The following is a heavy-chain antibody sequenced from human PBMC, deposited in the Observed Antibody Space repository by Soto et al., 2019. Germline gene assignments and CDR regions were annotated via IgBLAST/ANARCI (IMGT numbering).Heavy chain of an antibody. J-gene: IGHJ6*02. CDR1: GYTFSNDG. Sequence: ASVKVSCKASGYTFSNDGVNWVRQAPGQGLEWMGWISAYNGNTEYAQKFQGRVTMTTDTSTSTAYMELRSLRSDDTAVYSCARGGPTSADYYYRMDVWGLGTTVTVSS. D-gene: IGHD3-10*01. V-gene: IGHV1-18*01. CDR2: ISAYNGNT. CDR3: ARGGPTSADYYYRMDV.